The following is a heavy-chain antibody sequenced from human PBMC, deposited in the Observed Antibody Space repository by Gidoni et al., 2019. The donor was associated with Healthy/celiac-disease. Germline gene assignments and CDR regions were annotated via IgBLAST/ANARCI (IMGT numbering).Heavy chain of an antibody. Sequence: EVQLVESGGGLVQPGGSLRLSCAASGFPFCRYWMSWVRQAPGKGLEWVANIKQDGSEKYYVDSVKGRFTISRDNAKNSLYLQMNSLRAEDTAVYYCARDRVAVAGTDYFDYWGQGTLVTVSS. CDR3: ARDRVAVAGTDYFDY. J-gene: IGHJ4*02. CDR1: GFPFCRYW. D-gene: IGHD6-19*01. CDR2: IKQDGSEK. V-gene: IGHV3-7*04.